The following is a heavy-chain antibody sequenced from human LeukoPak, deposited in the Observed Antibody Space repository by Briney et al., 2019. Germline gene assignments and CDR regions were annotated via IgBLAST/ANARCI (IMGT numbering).Heavy chain of an antibody. D-gene: IGHD5-18*01. J-gene: IGHJ4*02. Sequence: PGASLRLSCAASGFAFSNQAMGWVRQASGKGLEWVSAISGSGDSTDHADSVKGRFIISRDNSKSTLSLQMDSLRAEDTAVYFCAKDSVLRGHSYGFDFWGQGTLVTVSS. CDR2: ISGSGDST. V-gene: IGHV3-23*01. CDR3: AKDSVLRGHSYGFDF. CDR1: GFAFSNQA.